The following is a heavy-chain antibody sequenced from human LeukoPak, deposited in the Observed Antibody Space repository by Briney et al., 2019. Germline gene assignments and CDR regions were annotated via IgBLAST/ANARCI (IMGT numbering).Heavy chain of an antibody. CDR3: ASLVRQFAGAFDI. CDR1: GFTVSSNY. Sequence: GGSLRLSCAASGFTVSSNYMTWVRQAPGKGLEWVSVIYSYGTTYYADSVKGRFTISRDNSKNTVFLQMNSLRVEDTAVYYCASLVRQFAGAFDIWSQGTMVTVSS. V-gene: IGHV3-66*01. CDR2: IYSYGTT. J-gene: IGHJ3*02. D-gene: IGHD3-10*01.